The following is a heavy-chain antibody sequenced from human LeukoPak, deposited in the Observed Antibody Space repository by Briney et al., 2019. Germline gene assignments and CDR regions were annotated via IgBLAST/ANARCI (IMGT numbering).Heavy chain of an antibody. D-gene: IGHD3-10*01. Sequence: GGSLRLSCAASEATFNNYAMTWVRQAPGKGLEWVSTISGSGDTTYYADSVKGRFTISRDNAKNSLYLQMNSLRAEDTAVYYCAREPVRGGRSYYMDVWGKGTTVTVSS. CDR1: EATFNNYA. V-gene: IGHV3-23*01. J-gene: IGHJ6*03. CDR3: AREPVRGGRSYYMDV. CDR2: ISGSGDTT.